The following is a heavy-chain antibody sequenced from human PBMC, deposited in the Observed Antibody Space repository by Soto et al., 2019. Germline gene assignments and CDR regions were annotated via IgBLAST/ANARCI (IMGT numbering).Heavy chain of an antibody. V-gene: IGHV1-46*01. CDR1: GYAFTMFY. CDR3: VRAMAAADKCEGRFGFDP. J-gene: IGHJ5*02. CDR2: INADGGRT. D-gene: IGHD6-25*01. Sequence: VQLVQSGAEVRKPGASVMLSCKTSGYAFTMFYMSWVRQAPGQGLEWRGTINADGGRTTYAQNFPARLTMTSDTSTGTIYMELSSLNSDDTAVYYCVRAMAAADKCEGRFGFDPWGQGALVTVSS.